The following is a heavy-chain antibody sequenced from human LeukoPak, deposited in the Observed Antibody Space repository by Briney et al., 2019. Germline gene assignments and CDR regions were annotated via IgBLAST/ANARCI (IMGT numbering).Heavy chain of an antibody. CDR3: ARDGMATIHPPFDY. CDR1: GFTFSSYG. CDR2: IWYDGSNK. D-gene: IGHD5-24*01. Sequence: GGSLRLSCAASGFTFSSYGMHWVRQAPGKGLEWVAVIWYDGSNKYYADYVKGRFTISRDNSKNTLYLQMNSLRAEDTAVYYCARDGMATIHPPFDYWGRGTLVTVSS. V-gene: IGHV3-33*01. J-gene: IGHJ4*02.